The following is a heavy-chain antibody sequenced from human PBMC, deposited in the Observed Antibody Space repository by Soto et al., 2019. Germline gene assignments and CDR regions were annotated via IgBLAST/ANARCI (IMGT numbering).Heavy chain of an antibody. CDR3: ASGGVPLTRRFDF. J-gene: IGHJ4*02. V-gene: IGHV4-61*01. Sequence: PSETLSLTCTVSGGSVGSGSYYWSWIRQPPGKGLEWIGYISDTGSTNYNPSLKSRVTISLDTSKNLLSLQLISMTTTDTAVYFCASGGVPLTRRFDFWGQGTLVTVSS. D-gene: IGHD3-16*01. CDR2: ISDTGST. CDR1: GGSVGSGSYY.